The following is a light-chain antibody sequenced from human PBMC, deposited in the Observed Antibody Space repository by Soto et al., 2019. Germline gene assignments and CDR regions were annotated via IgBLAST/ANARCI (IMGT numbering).Light chain of an antibody. CDR2: AES. Sequence: AIQMTPSQSSLSSSVVYMFPITFRASQGIRNDLGWYQQKPGKAPKLLIYAESSLQSGVTSRFSGSGSGKDFTLTISSMQNEDFETYYCLQDYNYPRTVGQGTTVDIK. CDR1: QGIRND. V-gene: IGKV1-6*01. J-gene: IGKJ1*01. CDR3: LQDYNYPRT.